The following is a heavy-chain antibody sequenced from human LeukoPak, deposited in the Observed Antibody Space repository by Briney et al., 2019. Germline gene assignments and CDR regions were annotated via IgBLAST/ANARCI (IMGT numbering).Heavy chain of an antibody. CDR3: AREFNSGY. CDR1: GFTFSSNT. D-gene: IGHD3-10*01. CDR2: ITGSGDST. Sequence: GGSLRLSCAASGFTFSSNTMSWVRQAPGKGLEWVSAITGSGDSTYHADSVKGRFTISRDNAKSTLYLQMNSLRAEDTAVYYCAREFNSGYWGQGTLVTVSS. J-gene: IGHJ4*02. V-gene: IGHV3-23*01.